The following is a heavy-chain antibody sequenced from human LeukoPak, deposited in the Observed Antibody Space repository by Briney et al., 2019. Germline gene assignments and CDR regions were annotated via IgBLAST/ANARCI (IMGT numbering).Heavy chain of an antibody. CDR3: ARAPRFSALRYFDPARRHGGFDI. D-gene: IGHD3-9*01. V-gene: IGHV3-30*04. CDR2: ISYDGSNK. J-gene: IGHJ3*02. CDR1: GFTFSSYA. Sequence: GSLRLSCAASGFTFSSYAMHWVRQAPGKGLEWVAVISYDGSNKYYADSVKGRFTISRDNSKNTLYLQMNSLRAEDTAVYYCARAPRFSALRYFDPARRHGGFDIWGQGTMVTVSS.